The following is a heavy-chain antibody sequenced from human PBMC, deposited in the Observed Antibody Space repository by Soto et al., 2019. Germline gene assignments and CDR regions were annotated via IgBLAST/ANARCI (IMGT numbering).Heavy chain of an antibody. CDR2: IIPISGTA. CDR1: GGTFSSYA. Sequence: QVQLVQSGAEVKKPGSSVKVSCKASGGTFSSYAISWVRQAPGQGLEWMGGIIPISGTANYAQKFQGRVTNTADESTNTAYMELSSLRTEDTAVYYCARSQGSSTSLEIYYYYYYGMDVWGQGTTVTVSS. D-gene: IGHD2-2*01. J-gene: IGHJ6*02. V-gene: IGHV1-69*01. CDR3: ARSQGSSTSLEIYYYYYYGMDV.